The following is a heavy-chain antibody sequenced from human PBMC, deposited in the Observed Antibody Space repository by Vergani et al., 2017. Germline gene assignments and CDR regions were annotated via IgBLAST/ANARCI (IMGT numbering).Heavy chain of an antibody. D-gene: IGHD3-10*01. CDR2: IRYDGSNK. V-gene: IGHV3-30*02. Sequence: QVQLVESVGGVVPPRGSLRLSCAASGFTFSSYGMHWVRQAPGKGLEWVAFIRYDGSNKYYADSVKGRFTISRDNSKNTLYLQMNSLRAEDTAVYYCAKRDAGFAFDIWGQGTMVTVSS. CDR3: AKRDAGFAFDI. J-gene: IGHJ3*02. CDR1: GFTFSSYG.